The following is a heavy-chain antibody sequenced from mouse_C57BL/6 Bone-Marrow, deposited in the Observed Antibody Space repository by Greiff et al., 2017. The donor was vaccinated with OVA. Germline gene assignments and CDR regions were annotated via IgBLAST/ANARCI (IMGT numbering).Heavy chain of an antibody. CDR2: IYPGGGYT. Sequence: QVQLKQSGAELVRPGTSVKMSCKASGYTFTNYWIGWVKQRPGHGLEWIGDIYPGGGYTNYNEKFKGKATLTADKSSSTAYMQFSSLTSEDSAIYYCATYYSNPYYAMDYWGQGTSVTVSS. CDR3: ATYYSNPYYAMDY. D-gene: IGHD2-5*01. V-gene: IGHV1-63*01. CDR1: GYTFTNYW. J-gene: IGHJ4*01.